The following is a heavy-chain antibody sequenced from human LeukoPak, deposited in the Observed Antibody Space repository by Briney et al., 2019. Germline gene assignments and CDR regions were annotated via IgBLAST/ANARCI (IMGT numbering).Heavy chain of an antibody. CDR1: GVSISSGDYY. Sequence: SETLSLTCTVSGVSISSGDYYWRWIRQPPGKGLEWIGYIYYSGSTYYNPSLKSRVTISVNTSKNQFSLKLSSVTAADTAVYYCARSAGYSYGYSFDYWGQGTLVTVSS. CDR3: ARSAGYSYGYSFDY. J-gene: IGHJ4*02. V-gene: IGHV4-30-4*01. D-gene: IGHD5-18*01. CDR2: IYYSGST.